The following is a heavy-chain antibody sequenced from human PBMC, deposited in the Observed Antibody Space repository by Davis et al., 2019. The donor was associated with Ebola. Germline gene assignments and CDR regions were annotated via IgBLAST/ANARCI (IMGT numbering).Heavy chain of an antibody. CDR1: GYTFTSYG. V-gene: IGHV1-18*04. J-gene: IGHJ5*02. Sequence: AASVPVSCKPSGYTFTSYGISWVRQPPGQGLEWMGWISAYNGNTNYAQKLQGRVTMTTDTSTSTAYMELRSLRSDDTAVYYCARKALTVPGWFDPWGQGTLVTVSS. D-gene: IGHD1-1*01. CDR2: ISAYNGNT. CDR3: ARKALTVPGWFDP.